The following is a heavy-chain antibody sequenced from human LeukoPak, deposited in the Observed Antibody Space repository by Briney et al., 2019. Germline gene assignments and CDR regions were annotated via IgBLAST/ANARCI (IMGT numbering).Heavy chain of an antibody. Sequence: PSETLSLTCAVYGGSFSGYYWSWIRQPPGKGLEWIGEINHSGSTNYNPSLKSRVTISVDTSKNQFSLKLSSVTAADTAVYYCARRYAMIVVVPYLYFDLWGRGTLVTVSS. D-gene: IGHD3-22*01. CDR3: ARRYAMIVVVPYLYFDL. V-gene: IGHV4-34*01. CDR2: INHSGST. CDR1: GGSFSGYY. J-gene: IGHJ2*01.